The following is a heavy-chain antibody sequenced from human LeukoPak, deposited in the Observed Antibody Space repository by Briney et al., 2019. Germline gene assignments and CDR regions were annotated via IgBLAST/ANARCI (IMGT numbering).Heavy chain of an antibody. J-gene: IGHJ6*02. Sequence: PGGSLRLSCAASGFTFSNYPMHWVRQAPGKGLEWVANIKQDGSEKYYVDSVKGRFTISRDNAKNSLYLQMNSLRAEDTAVYYCAREPRGYCSGESCYSPYYYGMDVWGQGTTVTVSS. V-gene: IGHV3-7*01. D-gene: IGHD2-15*01. CDR1: GFTFSNYP. CDR3: AREPRGYCSGESCYSPYYYGMDV. CDR2: IKQDGSEK.